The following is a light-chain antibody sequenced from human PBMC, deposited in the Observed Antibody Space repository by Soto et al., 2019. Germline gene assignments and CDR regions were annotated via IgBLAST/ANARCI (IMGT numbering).Light chain of an antibody. CDR2: GAS. V-gene: IGKV3-15*01. CDR3: QQNNKWPPVT. CDR1: QTISND. J-gene: IGKJ4*01. Sequence: EVVMTQSPATVSVSPGKGVTLSCRASQTISNDLAWYQQKPGQAPRLLIYGASTRATGVPARFSGGGSGTEFTLTISSLQSEDFAFYYCQQNNKWPPVTFGGGTKVEIK.